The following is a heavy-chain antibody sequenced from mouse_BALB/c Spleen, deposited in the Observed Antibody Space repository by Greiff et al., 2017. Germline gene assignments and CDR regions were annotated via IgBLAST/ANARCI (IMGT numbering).Heavy chain of an antibody. CDR3: AYDYDGAGFAY. V-gene: IGHV1S41*01. J-gene: IGHJ3*01. CDR2: IAPGSGST. Sequence: DLVKPGASVKLSCKASGYTFTSYWINWIKQRPGQGLEWIGRIAPGSGSTNYNEMFKGKATLTVDTSSSTAYIQLSSLSSEDSAVYFCAYDYDGAGFAYWGQGTLVTVSA. D-gene: IGHD2-4*01. CDR1: GYTFTSYW.